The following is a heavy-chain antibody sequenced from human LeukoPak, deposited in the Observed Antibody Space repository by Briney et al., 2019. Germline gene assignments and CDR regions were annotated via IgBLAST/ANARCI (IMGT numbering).Heavy chain of an antibody. J-gene: IGHJ4*02. CDR2: INSDGSST. D-gene: IGHD4-17*01. CDR1: GFTFSSYW. Sequence: GGSLRLSCAASGFTFSSYWMHWVRQAPGKGLVWVSRINSDGSSTSYADSVKGRFTISRDNAKNTLYLQMNSLRAEDTAVYYCARVGGDYGPRALDYWGQGTLVTVSS. V-gene: IGHV3-74*01. CDR3: ARVGGDYGPRALDY.